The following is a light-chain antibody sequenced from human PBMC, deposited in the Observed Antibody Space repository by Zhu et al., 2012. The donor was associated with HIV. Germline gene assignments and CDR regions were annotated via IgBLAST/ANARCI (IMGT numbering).Light chain of an antibody. CDR2: DAS. Sequence: EIVLTQSPGTLSLSPGERATLPCRASQSVNNNFLAWYQQKPGQAPRLLIFDASTRATGIPDRFSGSGSGTDFTLTISRLEPEDFAVYICQHYGASRTFGQGTKVEIK. CDR3: QHYGASRT. V-gene: IGKV3-20*01. CDR1: QSVNNNF. J-gene: IGKJ1*01.